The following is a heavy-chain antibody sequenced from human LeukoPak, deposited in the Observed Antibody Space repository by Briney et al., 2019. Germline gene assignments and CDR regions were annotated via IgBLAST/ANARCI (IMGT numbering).Heavy chain of an antibody. V-gene: IGHV3-30-3*01. J-gene: IGHJ3*02. D-gene: IGHD2-15*01. CDR3: ASGLHLDCSGGSCYSGIDAFDI. Sequence: GGSLRLSCAASGFTFSSYAMHWVRQAPGKGLEWVAVISYDGSNKYYADSVKGRFTISRDNPKNTLYLQMNSLRAEDTAVYYCASGLHLDCSGGSCYSGIDAFDIWGQGTMVTVSS. CDR1: GFTFSSYA. CDR2: ISYDGSNK.